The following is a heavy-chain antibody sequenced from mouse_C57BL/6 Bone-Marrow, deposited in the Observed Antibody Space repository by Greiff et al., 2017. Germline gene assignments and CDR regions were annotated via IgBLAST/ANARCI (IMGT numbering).Heavy chain of an antibody. CDR3: ARGGNYEYYYAMDY. D-gene: IGHD2-1*01. J-gene: IGHJ4*01. CDR1: GYTFPSYW. V-gene: IGHV1-50*01. Sequence: VQLQQPGAELVKPGASVKLSCKASGYTFPSYWMQWVNQRPGQGLEWIGEIDPSDSSTNYNQKSKGQAPLTVDPSSSTAYMQRSSLTSEDSAVYYSARGGNYEYYYAMDYWGQGTSVTVSS. CDR2: IDPSDSST.